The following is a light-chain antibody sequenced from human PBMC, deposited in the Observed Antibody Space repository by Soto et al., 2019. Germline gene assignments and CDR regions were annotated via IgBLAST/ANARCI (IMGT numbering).Light chain of an antibody. CDR2: DDR. V-gene: IGLV3-21*02. CDR3: QVWISDHLV. CDR1: NTGSRS. Sequence: SYELTQPPSVSVAPGQTARINCGGDNTGSRSVHWYQQKPGQAPVLVVYDDRDRPSGIPDRFSGSNSGNTATLTISRVEAGDEADFYCQVWISDHLVFGGGTKLTVL. J-gene: IGLJ3*02.